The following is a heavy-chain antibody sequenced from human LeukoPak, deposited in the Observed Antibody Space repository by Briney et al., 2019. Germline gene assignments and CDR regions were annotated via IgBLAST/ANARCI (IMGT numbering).Heavy chain of an antibody. D-gene: IGHD1-26*01. Sequence: SETLSLTCSVSGDSISRFYWSWVRQPPGKGLEWIGYTGDNNYNPSLKSRVTISVDTSKNQFSLKLSSVTAADTAVYYCARENYFFGATIDYWGQGTLVTVSS. CDR2: YTGDN. CDR1: GDSISRFY. V-gene: IGHV4-59*12. CDR3: ARENYFFGATIDY. J-gene: IGHJ4*02.